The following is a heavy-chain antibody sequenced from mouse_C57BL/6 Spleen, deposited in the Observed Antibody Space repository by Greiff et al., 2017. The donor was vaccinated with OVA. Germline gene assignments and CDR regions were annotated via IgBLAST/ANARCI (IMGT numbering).Heavy chain of an antibody. J-gene: IGHJ3*01. V-gene: IGHV1-69*01. D-gene: IGHD2-12*01. CDR1: GYTFTSYW. CDR2: IDPSDSYT. Sequence: VQLQQPGAELVMPGASVKLSCKASGYTFTSYWMHWVKQRPGQGLEWIGEIDPSDSYTNYNQKFKGKSTLTVDKSSSTAYMQLISLTSEDSAVYYCARAYDVGVWFAYWGQGTLVTVSA. CDR3: ARAYDVGVWFAY.